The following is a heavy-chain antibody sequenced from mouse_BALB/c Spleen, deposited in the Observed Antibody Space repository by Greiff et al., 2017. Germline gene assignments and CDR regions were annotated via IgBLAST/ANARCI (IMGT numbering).Heavy chain of an antibody. D-gene: IGHD4-1*01. V-gene: IGHV5-15*02. Sequence: EVQLVESGGGLVQPGGSRKLSCAASGFTFSDYGMAWVRQAPGKGPEWVAFISNLAYSIYYADTVTGRFTISRENAKNTLYLEMSSLRSEDTAMYYCAREANFAWFAYWGQGTLVTVSA. CDR1: GFTFSDYG. CDR2: ISNLAYSI. J-gene: IGHJ3*01. CDR3: AREANFAWFAY.